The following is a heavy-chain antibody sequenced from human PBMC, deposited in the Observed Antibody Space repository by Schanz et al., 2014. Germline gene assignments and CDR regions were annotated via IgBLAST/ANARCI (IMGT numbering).Heavy chain of an antibody. CDR2: LTEGGGGT. J-gene: IGHJ3*02. CDR1: GFNFNTYA. D-gene: IGHD3-10*01. CDR3: AKAKSGAHGAFDI. V-gene: IGHV3-23*01. Sequence: VQLLQSGGALVQPGGSLRLACAASGFNFNTYAMSWVRQAPGKGLEWVSGLTEGGGGTYYTDAVKGRFTISRDSSKNTLYLQMNSLRAEDAAVYYCAKAKSGAHGAFDIWGQGTMVTVSP.